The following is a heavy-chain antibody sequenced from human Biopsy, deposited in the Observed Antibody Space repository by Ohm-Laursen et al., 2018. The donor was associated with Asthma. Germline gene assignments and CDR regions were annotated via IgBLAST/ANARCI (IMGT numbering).Heavy chain of an antibody. CDR3: AKGDGPRPVSDVFDV. V-gene: IGHV3-30*18. J-gene: IGHJ3*01. Sequence: SLRLSCAASGFTFRKSAMHWVRQAPGKGLEWVALISKDGILTNYADSVKGRFTISRDISTNTLHLLMISLRQEDTGVYFCAKGDGPRPVSDVFDVWGRGTKVTVSS. CDR1: GFTFRKSA. CDR2: ISKDGILT. D-gene: IGHD6-6*01.